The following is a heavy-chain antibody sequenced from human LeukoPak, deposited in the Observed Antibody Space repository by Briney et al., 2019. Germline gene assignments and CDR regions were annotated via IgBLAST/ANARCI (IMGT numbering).Heavy chain of an antibody. CDR1: GFTFSSYA. CDR3: AKVSDCSSTSCYSIDY. CDR2: ISESGGST. J-gene: IGHJ4*02. D-gene: IGHD2-2*01. Sequence: GGSLRLSCAASGFTFSSYAMSWVRQAPGKGLEWVSTISESGGSTYYADSVKGRFTISRDNSKNTQYLQMNSLRAEDTAVYYCAKVSDCSSTSCYSIDYWGQGTLVTVSS. V-gene: IGHV3-23*01.